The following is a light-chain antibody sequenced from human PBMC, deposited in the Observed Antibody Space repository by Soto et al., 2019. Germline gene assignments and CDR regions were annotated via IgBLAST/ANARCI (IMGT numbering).Light chain of an antibody. J-gene: IGLJ1*01. CDR3: SSYISSSTYV. V-gene: IGLV2-14*01. Sequence: HSVLTQPASVSGSPGQSITISCTGTSSDVGGYNSVSWYQQHPGKAPKLMIYDVSNRPSGVSNRFSGSKSGNTASLTISGLQAEDEADYYCSSYISSSTYVFGTGTKVTVL. CDR2: DVS. CDR1: SSDVGGYNS.